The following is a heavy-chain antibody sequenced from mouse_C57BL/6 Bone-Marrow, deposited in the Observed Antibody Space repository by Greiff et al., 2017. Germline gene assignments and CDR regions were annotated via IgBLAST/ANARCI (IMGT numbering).Heavy chain of an antibody. CDR1: GYTFTSYW. V-gene: IGHV1-64*01. CDR2: IHPYSGST. D-gene: IGHD2-3*01. Sequence: VQLQQPGAELVKPGASVKLSCKASGYTFTSYWMHWVKQRPGQGLEWIGMIHPYSGSTNYNEKFQSKATLTVDKSSSTAYLQLSSLTSEDAAFYYCAGWLLRGWFAYWGQGTLVTVSA. CDR3: AGWLLRGWFAY. J-gene: IGHJ3*01.